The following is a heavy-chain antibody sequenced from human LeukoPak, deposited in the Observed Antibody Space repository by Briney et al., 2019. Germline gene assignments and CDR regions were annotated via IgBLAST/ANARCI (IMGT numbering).Heavy chain of an antibody. J-gene: IGHJ3*02. CDR1: GGTFSSYA. Sequence: GASVKVSCKASGGTFSSYAISWVRQAPGHGLEWMGGIIPIFGTANYAQKFQGRVTITADESTSTAYMELSSLRSEDTAVYYCAREYYYGSGDGNIWGQGTMVTVSS. V-gene: IGHV1-69*13. CDR2: IIPIFGTA. CDR3: AREYYYGSGDGNI. D-gene: IGHD3-10*01.